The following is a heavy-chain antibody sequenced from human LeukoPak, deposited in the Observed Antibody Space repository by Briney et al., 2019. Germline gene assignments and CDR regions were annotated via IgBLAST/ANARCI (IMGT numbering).Heavy chain of an antibody. Sequence: ASVKVSCTASGGTFSSYAISWVRQAPGQGLEWMGGIIPIFGTANYAQKFQGRVTITADKSTSTAYMELSSLRSEDTAVYYCARGQLEPNHYYYYYYMDVWGKGTTVTVSS. V-gene: IGHV1-69*06. CDR3: ARGQLEPNHYYYYYYMDV. CDR2: IIPIFGTA. J-gene: IGHJ6*03. D-gene: IGHD1-1*01. CDR1: GGTFSSYA.